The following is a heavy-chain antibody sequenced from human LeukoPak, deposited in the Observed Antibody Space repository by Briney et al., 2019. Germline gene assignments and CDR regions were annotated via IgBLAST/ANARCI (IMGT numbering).Heavy chain of an antibody. V-gene: IGHV4-34*01. CDR1: GGSFSGYY. CDR3: ARAMIVVIITTPGYFDL. D-gene: IGHD3-22*01. J-gene: IGHJ2*01. CDR2: INHSGCT. Sequence: PSETLSLTCAVYGGSFSGYYWSWIRQPPGKGLEWIGEINHSGCTNYNPSLKSRVTISIDTSKNQFSLKLSSVTAADTAVYYCARAMIVVIITTPGYFDLWGRGTLVTVSS.